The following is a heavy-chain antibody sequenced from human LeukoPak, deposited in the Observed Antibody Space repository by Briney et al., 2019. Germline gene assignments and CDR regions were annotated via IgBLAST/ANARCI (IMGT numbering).Heavy chain of an antibody. J-gene: IGHJ4*02. V-gene: IGHV1-8*01. Sequence: ASVKVSCKASAYSFSSYDINWVRQATGQGLEWMGWMNPNSGNTGYAQKFQGRVTMTRNTSINTAYMELSGLISEDTAVYFCTRAGERPIRYFDYSGQGTLVTVSS. CDR2: MNPNSGNT. CDR1: AYSFSSYD. CDR3: TRAGERPIRYFDY. D-gene: IGHD3-9*01.